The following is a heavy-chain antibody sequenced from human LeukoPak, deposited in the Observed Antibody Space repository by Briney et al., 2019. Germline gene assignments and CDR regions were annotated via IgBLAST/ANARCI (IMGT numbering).Heavy chain of an antibody. J-gene: IGHJ3*01. V-gene: IGHV4-59*01. CDR3: ASGKYYYDESASLNRASRTALDV. Sequence: SETLSLTCSVSGDSTTNYYCSWIRQSPGKGLEWLAYVYKNGHLDYNPSLRSRVTVSVDRSKTQFSLRLRSVTAADTAIYYCASGKYYYDESASLNRASRTALDVWAQGTMVIVSS. D-gene: IGHD3-22*01. CDR2: VYKNGHL. CDR1: GDSTTNYY.